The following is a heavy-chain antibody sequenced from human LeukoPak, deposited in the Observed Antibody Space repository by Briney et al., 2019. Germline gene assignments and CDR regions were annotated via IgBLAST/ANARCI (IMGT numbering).Heavy chain of an antibody. CDR2: IYYIGKT. J-gene: IGHJ4*02. V-gene: IGHV4-39*01. Sequence: SETLSLTCTVSGGSISRSSYYWGWIRQPPGKGLEWIGSIYYIGKTYYNPSPKSRITVSVDTSKNQFSLRLSSATAADTAVYYCARHWRSYDSSGYYFARFDYWGQGTLVTVSS. CDR3: ARHWRSYDSSGYYFARFDY. D-gene: IGHD3-22*01. CDR1: GGSISRSSYY.